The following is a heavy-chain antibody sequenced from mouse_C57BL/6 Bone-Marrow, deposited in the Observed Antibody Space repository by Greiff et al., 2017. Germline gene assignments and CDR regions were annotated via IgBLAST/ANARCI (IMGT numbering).Heavy chain of an antibody. CDR3: ARLGFAY. Sequence: VQLQQPGAELVKPGASVKLSCKASGYTFTSYWMQWVKQRPGQGLEWIGEIDPSDSYTNYNQKFKGKATLTVDTSSSTAYMQLSSLTSEDSAVYYCARLGFAYWDRGTLVTVSA. CDR2: IDPSDSYT. J-gene: IGHJ3*01. V-gene: IGHV1-50*01. CDR1: GYTFTSYW.